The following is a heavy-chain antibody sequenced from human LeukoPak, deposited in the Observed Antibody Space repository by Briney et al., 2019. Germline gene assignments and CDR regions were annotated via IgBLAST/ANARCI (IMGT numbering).Heavy chain of an antibody. D-gene: IGHD3-10*02. Sequence: GGSLRLSCAASGFTFSSYEMNWVRQAPGKGLELVSYISSSGSTIYYADSVKGRFTISRDNANNSLYLQMNSLRAEDTAVDYCAELGITMIGGVWGKGTTVTISS. CDR1: GFTFSSYE. J-gene: IGHJ6*04. V-gene: IGHV3-48*03. CDR2: ISSSGSTI. CDR3: AELGITMIGGV.